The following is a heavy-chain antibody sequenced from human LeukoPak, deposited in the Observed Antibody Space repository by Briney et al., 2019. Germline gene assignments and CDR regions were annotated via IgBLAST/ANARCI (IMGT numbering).Heavy chain of an antibody. J-gene: IGHJ3*02. CDR3: ASGDYSGTKPDPIDM. Sequence: ASVKVSCKASGYTFTGYYMHWVRQAPGQGLEWMGCITPNSDGTDYAQKFQGRVTMTRDTSISTAYMELSRLRSDDTAVYYCASGDYSGTKPDPIDMWGQGTMVTVSS. D-gene: IGHD3-10*01. CDR2: ITPNSDGT. CDR1: GYTFTGYY. V-gene: IGHV1-2*02.